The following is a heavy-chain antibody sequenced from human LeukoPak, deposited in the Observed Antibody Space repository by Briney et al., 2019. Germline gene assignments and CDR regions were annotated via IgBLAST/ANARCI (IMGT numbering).Heavy chain of an antibody. D-gene: IGHD5-24*01. Sequence: SETLSLTCAVYGGSLGGYYWSWIRQPPGKGLEWIGESNPSGDTSYNPSLKSRVIISLDTSKNQFSLKLSSVTAADTAVYFCARGLIDGYNSHSLDYWGQGTLVTASS. CDR3: ARGLIDGYNSHSLDY. V-gene: IGHV4-34*01. CDR2: SNPSGDT. CDR1: GGSLGGYY. J-gene: IGHJ4*02.